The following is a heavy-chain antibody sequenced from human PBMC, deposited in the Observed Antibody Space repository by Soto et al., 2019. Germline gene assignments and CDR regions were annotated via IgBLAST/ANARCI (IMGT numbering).Heavy chain of an antibody. CDR1: GYDFTSYG. V-gene: IGHV1-18*01. D-gene: IGHD2-21*01. CDR2: ISAYNGKR. J-gene: IGHJ3*02. CDR3: ARGRIVASIHDAFEI. Sequence: QGQLLQCGDEVKKPGASVRVSCRASGYDFTSYGISWVRQAPGQGLEWVSWISAYNGKRDTAQKFQGRVTMTLDTSTDTAHMELGDLTSADTAVYYCARGRIVASIHDAFEIWGQGTMVAVSS.